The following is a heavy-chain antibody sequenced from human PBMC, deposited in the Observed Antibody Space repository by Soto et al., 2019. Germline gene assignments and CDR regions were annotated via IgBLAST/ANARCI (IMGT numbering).Heavy chain of an antibody. CDR1: GFTFSSYA. D-gene: IGHD3-10*01. V-gene: IGHV3-64*01. J-gene: IGHJ6*02. Sequence: EVQLVESGGGLVQPGGSLRLSCAASGFTFSSYAMHWVRQAPGKGLEYVSAINNNGGSTYYANSVKGRFTISRDNSKNTLYLQMGSLRAEDMAVYYCARIGYGSGLTPDYYYGMDVWGQGTTVTVSS. CDR2: INNNGGST. CDR3: ARIGYGSGLTPDYYYGMDV.